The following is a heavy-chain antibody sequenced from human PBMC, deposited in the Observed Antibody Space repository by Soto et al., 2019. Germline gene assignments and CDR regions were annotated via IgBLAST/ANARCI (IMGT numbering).Heavy chain of an antibody. CDR1: GFTVSSNY. V-gene: IGHV3-53*01. CDR3: ARQAYSSCPIDY. D-gene: IGHD6-6*01. CDR2: IYSGGST. J-gene: IGHJ4*02. Sequence: GGSLRLSCAASGFTVSSNYMSWVRQAPGKGLEWVSVIYSGGSTYYADSVKGRFTISRDNSKNTLYLQMNSLGAEDTAVYYCARQAYSSCPIDYWGQGTLVTVSS.